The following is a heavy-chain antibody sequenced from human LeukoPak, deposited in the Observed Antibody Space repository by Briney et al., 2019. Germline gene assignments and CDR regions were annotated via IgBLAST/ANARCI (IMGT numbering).Heavy chain of an antibody. Sequence: GGSLRLSCAASGFTFINYGMNWVRQAPGKGLEWVSGVSPSGGTTYYADSVKGRFTISRDNSKNTLYLQMNSLRAEDTAVYYCAKGGEDYYYMDVWGKGTTVTISS. D-gene: IGHD2-15*01. J-gene: IGHJ6*03. CDR1: GFTFINYG. V-gene: IGHV3-23*01. CDR3: AKGGEDYYYMDV. CDR2: VSPSGGTT.